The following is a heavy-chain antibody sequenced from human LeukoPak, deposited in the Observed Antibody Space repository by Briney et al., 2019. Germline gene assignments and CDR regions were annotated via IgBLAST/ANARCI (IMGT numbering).Heavy chain of an antibody. V-gene: IGHV6-1*01. J-gene: IGHJ4*02. D-gene: IGHD6-19*01. CDR2: TYYRSSWDH. CDR1: GDSVSSKTGA. CDR3: ARGNIEVAGTLGFGF. Sequence: SQTLSLTCGISGDSVSSKTGAWNWLRQSPSRGLEWLGRTYYRSSWDHDYAVPLKSRISINADTSKNQFSLQLDSVTPEDTAVYYCARGNIEVAGTLGFGFWGQGTLVTVSS.